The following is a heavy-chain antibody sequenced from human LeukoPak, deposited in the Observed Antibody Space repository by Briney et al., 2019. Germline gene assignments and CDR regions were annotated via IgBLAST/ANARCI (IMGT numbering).Heavy chain of an antibody. CDR2: ISSSGDST. CDR3: VKGKYSSGWYSIVDS. D-gene: IGHD6-19*01. J-gene: IGHJ4*02. CDR1: GFTFNTYT. V-gene: IGHV3-23*01. Sequence: PGGSLRLSCAASGFTFNTYTMSWVRQAPGQGLEWVSAISSSGDSTYYADSVKGRFTISRDSSKHMVYLQMNSLRAEDTAVYYCVKGKYSSGWYSIVDSWGQGTLATVSS.